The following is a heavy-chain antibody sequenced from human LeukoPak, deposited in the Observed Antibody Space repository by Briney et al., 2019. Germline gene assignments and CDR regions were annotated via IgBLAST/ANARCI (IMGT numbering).Heavy chain of an antibody. D-gene: IGHD5-24*01. Sequence: PSETLSLTCTVSGYSISSGSYWGWIRQSPGKGLEWIGSIYHSGSTYYNPSLKSRVTISVDTSKNQFSLKLSSVTAADTAVYYCARHVGDGHRYFDLWGRGTLVTVSS. CDR1: GYSISSGSY. J-gene: IGHJ2*01. CDR3: ARHVGDGHRYFDL. V-gene: IGHV4-38-2*02. CDR2: IYHSGST.